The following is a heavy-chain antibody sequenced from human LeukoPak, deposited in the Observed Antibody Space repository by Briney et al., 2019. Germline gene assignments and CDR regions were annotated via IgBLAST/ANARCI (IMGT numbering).Heavy chain of an antibody. CDR1: GYTFTSYY. Sequence: ASVKVSCKSSGYTFTSYYMHWVRQAPGQGLEWMGIINPSGGSTSYAQKFQGRVTMTRDTSTSTVYMELSSLRSEDTAVYYCARPYYYGSGYYGMDAWGQGTTVTVSS. CDR3: ARPYYYGSGYYGMDA. J-gene: IGHJ6*02. CDR2: INPSGGST. V-gene: IGHV1-46*01. D-gene: IGHD3-10*01.